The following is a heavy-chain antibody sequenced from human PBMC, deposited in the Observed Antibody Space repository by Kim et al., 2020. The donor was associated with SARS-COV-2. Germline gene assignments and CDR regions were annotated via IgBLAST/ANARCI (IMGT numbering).Heavy chain of an antibody. V-gene: IGHV5-51*01. J-gene: IGHJ4*02. Sequence: SPSFQGQVTISADKSLSTAYLQWSSLEASDTAMYYCARGGFGGYFDCLDYWGQGTLVTVSS. D-gene: IGHD3-9*01. CDR3: ARGGFGGYFDCLDY.